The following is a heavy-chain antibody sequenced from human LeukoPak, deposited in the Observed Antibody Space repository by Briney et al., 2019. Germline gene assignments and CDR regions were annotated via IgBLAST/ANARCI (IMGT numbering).Heavy chain of an antibody. CDR1: GFTFSSYW. D-gene: IGHD5-24*01. Sequence: GGSLRLSCAASGFTFSSYWMHWVRQAPGKGLVWVSRINSDGGTTTYADSVKGRFTISRDNSKNTLYLQMNSLRAEDTAVYYCARGRDGYNPYFDYWGQGTLVTVSS. V-gene: IGHV3-74*01. CDR3: ARGRDGYNPYFDY. CDR2: INSDGGTT. J-gene: IGHJ4*02.